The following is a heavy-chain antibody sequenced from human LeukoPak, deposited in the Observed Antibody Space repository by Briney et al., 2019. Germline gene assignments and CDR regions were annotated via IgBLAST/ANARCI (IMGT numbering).Heavy chain of an antibody. CDR3: AREIRRKYCSSTSCYFYYYGMDV. CDR2: ISAYNGNT. D-gene: IGHD2-2*01. J-gene: IGHJ6*02. CDR1: GGTFSSYA. V-gene: IGHV1-18*01. Sequence: ASVKVSCKASGGTFSSYAISWVRQAPGQGLEWMGWISAYNGNTNYAQKVQGRVTMTTDTSTSTAYMELRSLRSDDTAVYYCAREIRRKYCSSTSCYFYYYGMDVWGQGTTVTVSS.